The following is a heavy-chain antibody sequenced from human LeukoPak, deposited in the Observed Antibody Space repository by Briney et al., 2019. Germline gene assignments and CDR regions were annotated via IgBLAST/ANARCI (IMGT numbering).Heavy chain of an antibody. CDR2: ITGSGGNT. CDR3: AKWGDYDVLTGYYVSDY. Sequence: GGSLRLSCAASGFTFSNYAMSWVRQAPGKGLEWVSAITGSGGNTYYADSVKGRFTISRDNSKNSVSLQMNSLRAEDTAVYYCAKWGDYDVLTGYYVSDYWGQGTLVTVSS. D-gene: IGHD3-9*01. J-gene: IGHJ4*02. CDR1: GFTFSNYA. V-gene: IGHV3-23*01.